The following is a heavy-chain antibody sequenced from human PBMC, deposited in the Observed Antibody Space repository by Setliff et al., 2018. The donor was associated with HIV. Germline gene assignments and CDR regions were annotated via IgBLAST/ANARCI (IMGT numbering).Heavy chain of an antibody. V-gene: IGHV4-31*03. D-gene: IGHD3-3*01. CDR3: ASAGMIFGVGSYYYVFDY. J-gene: IGHJ4*02. Sequence: PSETLSLTCTVSGGSISGGAYYWSWIRQHPRKGLAWIGYISYTGSTYYYPSLKSRVTLSVYTSTIQFYLNLTSVTAADTAVYYCASAGMIFGVGSYYYVFDYWGQGTLVTVSS. CDR1: GGSISGGAYY. CDR2: ISYTGST.